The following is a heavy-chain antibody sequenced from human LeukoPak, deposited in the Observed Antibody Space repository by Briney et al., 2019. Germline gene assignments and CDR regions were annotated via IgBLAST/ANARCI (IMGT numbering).Heavy chain of an antibody. Sequence: GASVKVSCKASGYTFTSYAISWVRQAPGQGLEWMGGIIPIFGTANYAQKSQGRVTITADESTSTAYMELSSLRSEDTAVYYCARVSGAVYIGYSSSPFFDYWGQGTLVTVSS. CDR3: ARVSGAVYIGYSSSPFFDY. J-gene: IGHJ4*02. CDR2: IIPIFGTA. D-gene: IGHD6-6*01. V-gene: IGHV1-69*13. CDR1: GYTFTSYA.